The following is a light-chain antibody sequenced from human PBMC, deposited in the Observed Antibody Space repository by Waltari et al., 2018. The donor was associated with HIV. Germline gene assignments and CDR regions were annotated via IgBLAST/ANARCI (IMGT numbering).Light chain of an antibody. CDR1: SSNIGAGYA. CDR3: QSYDSTGV. Sequence: QSVLTQPPSVSGAPGQTVHLSCTGSSSNIGAGYAVHWYQQLPGPAPKLLIYGNSNRPSGVPDRFSGSKSGTSASLAITGLQAEDEADYYCQSYDSTGVFGGGTKLTVL. J-gene: IGLJ3*02. V-gene: IGLV1-40*01. CDR2: GNS.